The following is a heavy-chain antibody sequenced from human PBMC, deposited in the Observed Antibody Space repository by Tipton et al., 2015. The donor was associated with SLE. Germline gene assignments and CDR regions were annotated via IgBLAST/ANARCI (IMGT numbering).Heavy chain of an antibody. CDR2: IYYSGTT. D-gene: IGHD3-10*01. CDR1: GASISGYF. Sequence: TLSLTCIVSGASISGYFWSWIRQPPGKGLEWIAYIYYSGTTNYNPSLKSRVSISVDTSKNHFSLNLYSVTAADTAVYYCARGSRGVGFDVWGHGTTVIVSS. J-gene: IGHJ6*02. V-gene: IGHV4-59*01. CDR3: ARGSRGVGFDV.